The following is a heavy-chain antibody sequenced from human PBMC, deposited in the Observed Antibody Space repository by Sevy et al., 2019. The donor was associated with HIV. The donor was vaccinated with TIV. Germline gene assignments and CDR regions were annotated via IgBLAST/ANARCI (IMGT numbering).Heavy chain of an antibody. CDR1: GFTFSSYG. D-gene: IGHD5-18*01. J-gene: IGHJ4*02. Sequence: GGSLRLSCAASGFTFSSYGMNWVRQAPGKGLEWVAVIWYDGSNKYYADSVKGRFTISRDNSKNTLYLQMNSLRAEDAAVYYCAWGYSYALRNFDYWGQGTLVTVSS. CDR2: IWYDGSNK. CDR3: AWGYSYALRNFDY. V-gene: IGHV3-33*01.